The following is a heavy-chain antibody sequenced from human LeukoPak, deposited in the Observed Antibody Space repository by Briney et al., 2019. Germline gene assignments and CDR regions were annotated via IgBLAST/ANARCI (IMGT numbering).Heavy chain of an antibody. V-gene: IGHV4-4*07. D-gene: IGHD6-13*01. Sequence: SETLSLTCTVSGCSISSYYWSWIRQPAGKGLEWIGRIYTSGSTNYNPSPKSRVTMSVDTSKNQFSLKLSSVTAADTAVYYCASLRAAGTIDYWGQGTLVTVSS. CDR3: ASLRAAGTIDY. J-gene: IGHJ4*02. CDR1: GCSISSYY. CDR2: IYTSGST.